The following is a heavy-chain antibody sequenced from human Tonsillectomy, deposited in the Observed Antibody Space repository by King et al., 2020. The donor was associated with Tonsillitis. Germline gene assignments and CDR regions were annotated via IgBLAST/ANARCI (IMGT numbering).Heavy chain of an antibody. J-gene: IGHJ4*02. CDR2: ISFDGSDK. D-gene: IGHD3-22*01. V-gene: IGHV3-30*04. CDR3: ARDLYNNSYDSSGFCDY. CDR1: GFTFSSYP. Sequence: VQLVESGGGVVQPGRSLRISCAASGFTFSSYPMHWVRQAPGKGLEWVAVISFDGSDKYYVDSVKGRFTISRDNSKSTLYLQMNSLRAEDTAVYYCARDLYNNSYDSSGFCDYWGQGTLATVSS.